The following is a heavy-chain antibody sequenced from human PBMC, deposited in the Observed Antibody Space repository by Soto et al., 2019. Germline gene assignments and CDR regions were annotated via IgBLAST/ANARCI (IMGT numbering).Heavy chain of an antibody. CDR1: NDSIRRYY. CDR2: AFHTGGT. D-gene: IGHD5-12*01. J-gene: IGHJ1*01. V-gene: IGHV4-59*01. Sequence: SETLSLTCTVSNDSIRRYYASWIRQPPGRGLEWIGYAFHTGGTNYNPSLKSRVTISVDSSKSQFALRLTSVTAADTAVYFCASSELATLRDTEYFHHWGQGTLVTVS. CDR3: ASSELATLRDTEYFHH.